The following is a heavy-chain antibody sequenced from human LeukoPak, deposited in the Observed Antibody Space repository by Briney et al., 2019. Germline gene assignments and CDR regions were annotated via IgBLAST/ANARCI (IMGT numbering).Heavy chain of an antibody. Sequence: ASVKVSCKASGYTFTGCYMHWVRQAPGQGLEWMGWINHNNGGTHYAQKFQGRVTMTRDTSISTDYMGLSRLRYDAAAVYSCAGGLEVVVPAAILGRGQRLIEDYWGQGTLVTVSS. CDR3: AGGLEVVVPAAILGRGQRLIEDY. CDR1: GYTFTGCY. D-gene: IGHD2-2*01. J-gene: IGHJ4*02. V-gene: IGHV1-2*02. CDR2: INHNNGGT.